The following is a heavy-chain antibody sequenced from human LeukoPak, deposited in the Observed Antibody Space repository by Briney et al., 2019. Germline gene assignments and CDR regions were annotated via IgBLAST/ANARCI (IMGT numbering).Heavy chain of an antibody. V-gene: IGHV4-4*02. J-gene: IGHJ6*02. D-gene: IGHD3-10*01. Sequence: SETLSLTCTVSGDSISSSNWWSWVRQPPGKGLEWIGEIYHSGSTNYNPSLKSRVTISVDKSKNQFSLKLSSVTAADTAVYYCARDAQPSLLWFREPPGNGMDVWGQGTTVTVSS. CDR1: GDSISSSNW. CDR3: ARDAQPSLLWFREPPGNGMDV. CDR2: IYHSGST.